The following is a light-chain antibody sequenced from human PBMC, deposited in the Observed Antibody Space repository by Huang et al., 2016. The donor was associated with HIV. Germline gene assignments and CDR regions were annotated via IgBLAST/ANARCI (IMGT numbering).Light chain of an antibody. CDR1: LSLLYSSNNRNS. V-gene: IGKV4-1*01. CDR3: QQYYTIPYT. CDR2: WAS. Sequence: DIVMTQSPDSLAVSLGERATINCKSSLSLLYSSNNRNSLAWYQQKPGQPPKMLIYWASSRESGVPDRFSGSGSGTDFTLTISSLQTEGVAVYYCQQYYTIPYTFGQGTKLEIK. J-gene: IGKJ2*01.